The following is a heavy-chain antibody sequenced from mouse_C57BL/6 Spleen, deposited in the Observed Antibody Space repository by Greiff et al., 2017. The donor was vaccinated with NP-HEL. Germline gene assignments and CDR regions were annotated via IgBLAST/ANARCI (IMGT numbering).Heavy chain of an antibody. Sequence: VKLMESGAELVRPGASVTLSCKASGYTFTDYEMHWVKQTPVHGLEWIGAIDPETGGTAYNQKFKGKAILTADKSSSTAYMELRSLTSEDSAVYYCTREGGYDPWFAYWGQGTLVTVSA. CDR3: TREGGYDPWFAY. D-gene: IGHD2-2*01. V-gene: IGHV1-15*01. CDR2: IDPETGGT. J-gene: IGHJ3*01. CDR1: GYTFTDYE.